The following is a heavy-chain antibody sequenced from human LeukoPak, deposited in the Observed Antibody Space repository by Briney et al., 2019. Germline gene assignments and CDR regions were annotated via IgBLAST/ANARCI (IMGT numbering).Heavy chain of an antibody. V-gene: IGHV4-34*01. J-gene: IGHJ4*02. Sequence: SETLSLTCAVYGGSFSGYYWSWIRQPPGKGLEWIGEINHSGGTNYNPSLKSRVTISVDTSKNQFSLKLSSVTAADTAVYYCARDLSDDSSGYDLDYWGQGTLVTVSS. CDR3: ARDLSDDSSGYDLDY. CDR2: INHSGGT. CDR1: GGSFSGYY. D-gene: IGHD3-22*01.